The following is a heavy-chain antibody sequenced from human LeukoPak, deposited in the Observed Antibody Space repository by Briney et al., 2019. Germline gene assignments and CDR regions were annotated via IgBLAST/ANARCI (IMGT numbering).Heavy chain of an antibody. CDR3: ARSRDWYADY. V-gene: IGHV3-7*01. J-gene: IGHJ4*02. D-gene: IGHD3-9*01. CDR2: IKPDGSEK. Sequence: GGSLRLSCAASGFTFSTYWMSWVRQAPGKGLEWVANIKPDGSEKSYVDSVKGRFTISRDNAENSLFLQMNSLRAEDTAVYYCARSRDWYADYWGQGSLVTVSS. CDR1: GFTFSTYW.